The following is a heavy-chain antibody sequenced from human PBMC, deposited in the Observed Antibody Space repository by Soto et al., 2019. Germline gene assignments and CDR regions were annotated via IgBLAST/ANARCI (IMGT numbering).Heavy chain of an antibody. J-gene: IGHJ6*02. CDR2: IYYSGST. CDR1: VGSIRSGGYY. Sequence: PSETLSRSCTVSVGSIRSGGYYWGWIRQNPGKSLEWIGSIYYSGSTYYNPSLKSLLTISVDTSKNQFSLNLSSVTTADTAVYSCATDLVLAYYGLDVWGQVNTVSV. V-gene: IGHV4-39*02. CDR3: ATDLVLAYYGLDV. D-gene: IGHD3-16*02.